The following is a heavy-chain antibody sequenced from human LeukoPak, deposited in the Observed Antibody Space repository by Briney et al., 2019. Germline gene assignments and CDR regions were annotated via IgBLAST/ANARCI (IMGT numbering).Heavy chain of an antibody. V-gene: IGHV4-4*07. CDR3: ARGGGGWYGDAFDV. CDR1: GDSIRRYS. J-gene: IGHJ3*01. CDR2: FYTSGST. D-gene: IGHD6-19*01. Sequence: SETLSLTCTVAGDSIRRYSWSWIRQPAGKGLEWIGRFYTSGSTIYNPSLKSRVTMSADTSKNHVSLRLSSVTPADTAVYYCARGGGGWYGDAFDVWGQGTVVTVSS.